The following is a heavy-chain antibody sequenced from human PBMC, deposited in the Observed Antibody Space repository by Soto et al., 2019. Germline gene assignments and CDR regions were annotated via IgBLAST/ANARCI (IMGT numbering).Heavy chain of an antibody. CDR2: ISAYNGNT. CDR3: ARDSELAAAGTDYYYDGMDV. Sequence: QVQLVQSGAEVKKPGASVKVSCKASGYTFTSYGISWVRQAPGQGLEWMGWISAYNGNTNYAQKLQGRVTMTTDTSTSTAYMELRSLRSDDTAVYYCARDSELAAAGTDYYYDGMDVWGQGTTVTVSS. V-gene: IGHV1-18*01. J-gene: IGHJ6*02. D-gene: IGHD6-13*01. CDR1: GYTFTSYG.